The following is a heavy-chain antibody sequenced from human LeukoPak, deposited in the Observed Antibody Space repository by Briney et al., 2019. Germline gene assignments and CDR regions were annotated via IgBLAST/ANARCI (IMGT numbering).Heavy chain of an antibody. J-gene: IGHJ3*02. CDR1: GGSISSYY. V-gene: IGHV4-4*07. CDR2: IYTSGST. D-gene: IGHD3-3*01. Sequence: PSETLSLTCTVSGGSISSYYWSWIRQPAGKGLEWIGRIYTSGSTNYNPSLKSRVTMSVDTSKNQFSLKLSSVTAADTAVYYCARHPIRNYDFWSGPPHAFDIWGQGTMVTVSS. CDR3: ARHPIRNYDFWSGPPHAFDI.